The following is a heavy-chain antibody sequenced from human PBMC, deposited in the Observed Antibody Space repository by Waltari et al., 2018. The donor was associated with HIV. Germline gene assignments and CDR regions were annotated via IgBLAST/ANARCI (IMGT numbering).Heavy chain of an antibody. CDR2: IKSKTDGGTT. J-gene: IGHJ3*02. D-gene: IGHD3-22*01. CDR1: GFTFSNAW. Sequence: EVQLVESGGGLVKPGGSLRLSCAASGFTFSNAWMSWVRQAPGKGLEWVGRIKSKTDGGTTDYAAPVKGRFTISRDDSKNTLYLQMNSLKTEDTAVYYCTTSTYYYDSSGYYLDAFDIWGQGTMVTVSS. CDR3: TTSTYYYDSSGYYLDAFDI. V-gene: IGHV3-15*01.